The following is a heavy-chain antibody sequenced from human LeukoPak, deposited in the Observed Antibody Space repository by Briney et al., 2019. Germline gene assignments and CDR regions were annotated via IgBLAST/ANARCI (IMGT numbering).Heavy chain of an antibody. D-gene: IGHD2-2*01. CDR2: ISSSSSYI. J-gene: IGHJ4*02. V-gene: IGHV3-21*01. Sequence: GGSLRLSCAASGFTFSSYSMNWVRQAPGKGLEWVSSISSSSSYIYYADSVKGRFTISRDNAKNSLYLQMNSLRAEDTAVYYCARAGQYCSSTSCYPGVDYWGQGTLVTVSS. CDR3: ARAGQYCSSTSCYPGVDY. CDR1: GFTFSSYS.